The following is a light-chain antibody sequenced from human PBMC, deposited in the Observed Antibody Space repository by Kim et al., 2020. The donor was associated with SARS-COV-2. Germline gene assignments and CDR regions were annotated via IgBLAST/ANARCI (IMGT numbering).Light chain of an antibody. CDR1: SSDVGAYNY. V-gene: IGLV2-14*03. J-gene: IGLJ2*01. CDR2: DVT. CDR3: SSYTTTSALV. Sequence: GQSITVSCTGTSSDVGAYNYVSWYQQHPGKGPTLMIYDVTTRPSGVSNRFSGSKSGNTASLTISGLQAEDEAHYFCSSYTTTSALVFGGGTQLTVL.